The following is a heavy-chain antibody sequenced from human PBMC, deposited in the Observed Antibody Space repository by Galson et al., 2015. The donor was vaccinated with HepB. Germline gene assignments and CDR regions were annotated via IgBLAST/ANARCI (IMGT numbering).Heavy chain of an antibody. V-gene: IGHV4-4*02. CDR1: GGSISSSNW. Sequence: SETLSLTCAVSGGSISSSNWWSWVRQPPGKGLEWIGEIYHSGSTNYNPSLKSRVTISVDKSKNQFSLKLSSVTAADTAVYYCARAGGAPPDDAFDIWGRGTLVTVSS. CDR2: IYHSGST. D-gene: IGHD1-14*01. CDR3: ARAGGAPPDDAFDI. J-gene: IGHJ2*01.